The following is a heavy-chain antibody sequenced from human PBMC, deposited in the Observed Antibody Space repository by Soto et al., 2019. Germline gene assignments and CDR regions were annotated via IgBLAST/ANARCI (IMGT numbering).Heavy chain of an antibody. J-gene: IGHJ4*02. CDR3: AKDGADTGTYNFDY. Sequence: QVQLVESGGGVVQPGMSLSLSCAASGFTFSNYGMHWVRQAPGKGLEWVTLISNDGTNKFYADSVKGRFTISRDNSKNTLYLQMTSLKTEDTDVYYCAKDGADTGTYNFDYWGQGTLVTVSS. V-gene: IGHV3-30*18. D-gene: IGHD1-26*01. CDR1: GFTFSNYG. CDR2: ISNDGTNK.